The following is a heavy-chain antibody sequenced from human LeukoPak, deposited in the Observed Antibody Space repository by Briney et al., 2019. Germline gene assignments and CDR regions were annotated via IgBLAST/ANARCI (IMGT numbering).Heavy chain of an antibody. CDR3: ARGYGSGEDGDY. CDR1: GFTFDDYG. V-gene: IGHV3-20*04. J-gene: IGHJ4*02. D-gene: IGHD3-10*01. CDR2: INWNGGST. Sequence: PGGSLRLSCAASGFTFDDYGMSWVRQAPGKGLEWVSGINWNGGSTGYADSLKGRFTISRDNAKNSLYLQMNSLRAEDTAFYYCARGYGSGEDGDYWGQGTLVTVSS.